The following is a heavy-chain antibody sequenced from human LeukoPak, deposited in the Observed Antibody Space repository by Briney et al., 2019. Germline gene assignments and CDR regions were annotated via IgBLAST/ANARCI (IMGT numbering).Heavy chain of an antibody. CDR2: INPHSGGT. J-gene: IGHJ5*01. Sequence: ASVKVSCKASGYTFPAYYMHWVRQAPGQGLEWMGWINPHSGGTNYAQKFQGWVTMTRDTSINTAYMELSRLRSDDTAVYYCARDEGTNYYYDPLLDSWGQGTLVTVSS. D-gene: IGHD3-22*01. V-gene: IGHV1-2*04. CDR1: GYTFPAYY. CDR3: ARDEGTNYYYDPLLDS.